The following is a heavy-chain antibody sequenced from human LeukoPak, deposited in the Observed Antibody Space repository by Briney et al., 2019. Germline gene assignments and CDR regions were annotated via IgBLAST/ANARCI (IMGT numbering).Heavy chain of an antibody. CDR1: GFTFSSYG. J-gene: IGHJ4*02. CDR2: IRYDGSNK. CDR3: AKAKAYYDFWSTPY. D-gene: IGHD3-3*01. Sequence: PGGSLRLSCAASGFTFSSYGMHWVRQAPGKGLEWVAFIRYDGSNKYYADSVKGRFTISRDNSKNTLYLQMNSLRAEDTAVYYCAKAKAYYDFWSTPYWGQGTLVTVSS. V-gene: IGHV3-30*02.